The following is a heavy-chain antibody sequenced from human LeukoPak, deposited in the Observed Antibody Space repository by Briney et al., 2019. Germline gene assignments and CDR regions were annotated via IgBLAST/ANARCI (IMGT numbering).Heavy chain of an antibody. Sequence: SVKVSCKASGGTFSSYAISWVRQAPGQGLEWMGGINPIFGTANYAQKFQGRVTITTDESTSTAYMELRSLRSDDTAVYYCAREMDVVVVPAAMHYYYGMDVWGQGTTVTVSS. CDR2: INPIFGTA. CDR3: AREMDVVVVPAAMHYYYGMDV. CDR1: GGTFSSYA. D-gene: IGHD2-2*03. V-gene: IGHV1-69*05. J-gene: IGHJ6*02.